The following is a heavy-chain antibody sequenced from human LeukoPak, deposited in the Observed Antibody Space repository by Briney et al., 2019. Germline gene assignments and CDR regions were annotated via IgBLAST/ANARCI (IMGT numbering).Heavy chain of an antibody. Sequence: GASVKDSCMASGYTFSRYAISSVPQAPGQGLEWMGWIGAYNDNANYAQKFQGRVTMTTDTSTSTAYMELRSLRSDDTAVYYCARVLYRSGWRPCDPWGEGTLVSVSS. CDR2: IGAYNDNA. CDR3: ARVLYRSGWRPCDP. CDR1: GYTFSRYA. D-gene: IGHD6-19*01. J-gene: IGHJ5*02. V-gene: IGHV1-18*01.